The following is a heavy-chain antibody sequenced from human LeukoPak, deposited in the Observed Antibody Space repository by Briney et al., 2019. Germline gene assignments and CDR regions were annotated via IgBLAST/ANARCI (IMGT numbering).Heavy chain of an antibody. CDR2: NNGDGSTT. D-gene: IGHD2-15*01. J-gene: IGHJ5*02. V-gene: IGHV3-74*01. CDR1: GFSLSGYW. Sequence: GGSLRLSCVASGFSLSGYWMYWVRQAPGKGLMYLSRNNGDGSTTNYADVVKGRFTMSRDNVKNTLYLQMNSLRVEDTAVYYCARDPRNVGLAPWGQGTLVTVSS. CDR3: ARDPRNVGLAP.